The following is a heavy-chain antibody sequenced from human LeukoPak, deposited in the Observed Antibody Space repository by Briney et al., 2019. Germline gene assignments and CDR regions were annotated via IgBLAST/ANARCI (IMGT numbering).Heavy chain of an antibody. J-gene: IGHJ3*02. V-gene: IGHV1-69*06. CDR1: GYTFTSYG. Sequence: ASVKVSCTASGYTFTSYGISWVRQAPGQGLEWMGGIIPIFGTANYAQKFQGRVTITADKSTSTAYMELSSLRSEDTAVYYCARGQSEDDAFDIWGQGTMVTVSS. CDR2: IIPIFGTA. CDR3: ARGQSEDDAFDI.